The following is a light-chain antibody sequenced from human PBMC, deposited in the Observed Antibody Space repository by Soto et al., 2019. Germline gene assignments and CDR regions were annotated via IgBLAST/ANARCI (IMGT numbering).Light chain of an antibody. J-gene: IGLJ3*02. V-gene: IGLV1-44*01. Sequence: QSVLTQPPSASGTPGQRVTISCSGSSANIGSNTVNWYQHLPGTAPKLLIYSNNQRPSGVPDRFSGSKSGTSASLAISGLQSEDEADYSCSAWDDSLNGWVFGGGTKLTVL. CDR2: SNN. CDR3: SAWDDSLNGWV. CDR1: SANIGSNT.